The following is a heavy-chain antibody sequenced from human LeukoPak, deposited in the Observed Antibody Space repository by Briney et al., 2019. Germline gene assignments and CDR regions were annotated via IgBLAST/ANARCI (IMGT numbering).Heavy chain of an antibody. V-gene: IGHV3-23*01. J-gene: IGHJ4*02. Sequence: PGRSLRLSCAASGFTFSSYAMSWVRQAPGKGLEWVSAISGSGGSTYYADSVKGRFTISRDNSKNTLYLQMNSLRAEDTAVYYCAKDVEQWLVTYFDYWGQGTLVTVSS. D-gene: IGHD6-19*01. CDR3: AKDVEQWLVTYFDY. CDR2: ISGSGGST. CDR1: GFTFSSYA.